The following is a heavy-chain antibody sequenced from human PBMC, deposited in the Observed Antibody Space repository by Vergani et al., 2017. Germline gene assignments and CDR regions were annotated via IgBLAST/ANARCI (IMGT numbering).Heavy chain of an antibody. CDR2: INHSGST. CDR3: ATGQWLVFGY. J-gene: IGHJ4*02. Sequence: QVQLQQWGAGLLKPSETLSLTCAVYGGSFSGYYWSWIRQPPGKGLEWIGEINHSGSTNYNPSLKSRVTISVDTSKNQFSLKLSSVTAADTAVYYCATGQWLVFGYWGQGTLVTVSS. V-gene: IGHV4-34*01. D-gene: IGHD6-19*01. CDR1: GGSFSGYY.